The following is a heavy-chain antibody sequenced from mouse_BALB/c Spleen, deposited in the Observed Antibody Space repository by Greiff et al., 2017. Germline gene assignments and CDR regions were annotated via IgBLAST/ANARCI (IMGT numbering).Heavy chain of an antibody. D-gene: IGHD2-14*01. Sequence: EVQGVESGGGLVQPGGSLKLSCAASGFTFSSYTMSWVRQTPEKRLEWVAYISNGGGSTYYPDTVKGRFTISRDNAKNTLYLQMSSLKSEDTAMYYCARHGEVRRGYYYYAMDYWGQGTSVTVSS. CDR3: ARHGEVRRGYYYYAMDY. J-gene: IGHJ4*01. CDR1: GFTFSSYT. V-gene: IGHV5-12-2*01. CDR2: ISNGGGST.